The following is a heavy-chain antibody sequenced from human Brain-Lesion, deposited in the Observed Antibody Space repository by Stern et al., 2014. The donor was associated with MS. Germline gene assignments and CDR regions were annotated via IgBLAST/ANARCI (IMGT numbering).Heavy chain of an antibody. Sequence: QVQLQESGPGLVKPSQTLSLSCTVSGGSISSGGYYWSWIRQPAGQGLEWIGRIFNSGRTSYKPPLKSRVTISIDTSKNPLFLRLTSMTAADTAVYYCARGRVVPGFQYYATDVWGQGTTVIVSS. V-gene: IGHV4-61*02. D-gene: IGHD2-2*01. J-gene: IGHJ6*02. CDR1: GGSISSGGYY. CDR2: IFNSGRT. CDR3: ARGRVVPGFQYYATDV.